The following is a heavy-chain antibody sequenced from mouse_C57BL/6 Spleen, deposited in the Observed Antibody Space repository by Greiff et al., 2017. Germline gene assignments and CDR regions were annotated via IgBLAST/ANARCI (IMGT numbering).Heavy chain of an antibody. V-gene: IGHV7-3*01. D-gene: IGHD2-5*01. CDR3: ARYKSYYYSNYVGAMDY. J-gene: IGHJ4*01. Sequence: EVKLMESGGGLVQPGGSLSLSCAASGFTFTDYYMSWVRQPPGKALEWLGFIRNKANGYTTEYSASVKGRFTISRDNSQSILYLQMNALRAEDSATYYCARYKSYYYSNYVGAMDYWGQGTSVTVSS. CDR1: GFTFTDYY. CDR2: IRNKANGYTT.